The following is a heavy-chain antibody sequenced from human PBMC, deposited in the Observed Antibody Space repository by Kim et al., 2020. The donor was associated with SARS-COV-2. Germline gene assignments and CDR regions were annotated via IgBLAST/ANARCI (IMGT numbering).Heavy chain of an antibody. Sequence: GGSLRLSCAASGFTFSSYSMNWVRQAPGKGLEWVSSISSSSSYIYYADSVKGRFTISRDNAKNSLYLQMNSLRAEDTAVYYCARAGGYCSSTSCYAGLYWYFALWGRGTLVTVSS. J-gene: IGHJ2*01. CDR2: ISSSSSYI. V-gene: IGHV3-21*01. D-gene: IGHD2-2*01. CDR3: ARAGGYCSSTSCYAGLYWYFAL. CDR1: GFTFSSYS.